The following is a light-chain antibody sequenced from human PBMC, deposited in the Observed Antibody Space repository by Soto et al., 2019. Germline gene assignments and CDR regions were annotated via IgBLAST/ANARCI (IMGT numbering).Light chain of an antibody. J-gene: IGLJ1*01. CDR2: DVG. CDR1: SSEFGGYNS. V-gene: IGLV2-14*01. CDR3: SSYTRSSTYG. Sequence: QSVLTQPASVSGSPGQSITISCTGTSSEFGGYNSVSLYQQHPGKAPKLVIYDVGNRPSGVFDRFSGCKSGNTASLTFSGLQAEDEAEYYCSSYTRSSTYGFGAGTKVTVL.